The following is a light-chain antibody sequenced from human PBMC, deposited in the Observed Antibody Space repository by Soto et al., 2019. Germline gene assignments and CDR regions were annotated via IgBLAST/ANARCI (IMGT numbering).Light chain of an antibody. J-gene: IGLJ2*01. CDR1: SSNIGSYT. CDR3: AAWDDSLNAVV. V-gene: IGLV1-44*01. CDR2: SNN. Sequence: QAVVTQPPSASGTPGQRVTISCSGSSSNIGSYTVNWYQQLPGTAPKLLIYSNNQRPSGVPDRFSGSKSGTSVSLAISGLQSEDEADYYCAAWDDSLNAVVFGGGTKLTVL.